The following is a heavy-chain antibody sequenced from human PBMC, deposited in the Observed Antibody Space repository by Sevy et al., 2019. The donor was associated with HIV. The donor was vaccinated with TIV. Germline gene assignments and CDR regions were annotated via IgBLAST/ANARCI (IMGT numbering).Heavy chain of an antibody. V-gene: IGHV4-39*01. CDR2: IFFSGST. J-gene: IGHJ4*02. D-gene: IGHD2-21*01. CDR1: GGSIKDNSYD. CDR3: ARHGGLVDRSFDY. Sequence: SETLSLTCTVSGGSIKDNSYDWGWIRQPPGKGLEWIGRIFFSGSTYYNPSLKSRVTISLETSKNQFSLNLKSVAAADTALYYCARHGGLVDRSFDYWGQGTLVTVSS.